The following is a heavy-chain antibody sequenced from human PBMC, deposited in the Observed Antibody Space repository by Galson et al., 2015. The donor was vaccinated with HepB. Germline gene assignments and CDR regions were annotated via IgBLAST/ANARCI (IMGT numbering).Heavy chain of an antibody. CDR1: GFTFSSYG. CDR3: AKGRWMYYDFWSGSYNYYYGMDV. D-gene: IGHD3-3*01. Sequence: SLRLSCAASGFTFSSYGMHWVRQAPGKGLEWVAVISYDGSNKYYADSVKGRFTISRDNSKNTLYLQMNSLRAEDTAVYYCAKGRWMYYDFWSGSYNYYYGMDVWGQGTTVTVSS. J-gene: IGHJ6*02. V-gene: IGHV3-30*18. CDR2: ISYDGSNK.